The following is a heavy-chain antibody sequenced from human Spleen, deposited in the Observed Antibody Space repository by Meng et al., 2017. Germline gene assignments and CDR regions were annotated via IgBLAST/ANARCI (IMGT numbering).Heavy chain of an antibody. CDR3: GRDLGGFYGA. CDR2: MYAGGST. V-gene: IGHV3-53*01. CDR1: GFSVSSNF. J-gene: IGHJ5*02. Sequence: EVQLVESGGVLVQPGGSLRLSCAASGFSVSSNFMNWVRRAPGKGLEWVSIMYAGGSTYYTDSVKGRFTISRDNSKNTLYLQMNTLRAEDTAVYYCGRDLGGFYGAWGRGALVTVSS. D-gene: IGHD2/OR15-2a*01.